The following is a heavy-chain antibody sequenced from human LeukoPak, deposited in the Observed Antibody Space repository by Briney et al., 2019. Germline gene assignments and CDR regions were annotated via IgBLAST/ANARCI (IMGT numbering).Heavy chain of an antibody. CDR2: IYYSGST. CDR1: GGSFSGYY. CDR3: ARLPGIPAATYYFDY. D-gene: IGHD2-2*01. V-gene: IGHV4-34*09. Sequence: PSETLSLTCAVYGGSFSGYYWSWIRQPPGKGLEWIGYIYYSGSTYYNPSLKSRVTISVDTSKNQFSLKLSSVTAADTAVYYCARLPGIPAATYYFDYWGQGTLVTVSS. J-gene: IGHJ4*02.